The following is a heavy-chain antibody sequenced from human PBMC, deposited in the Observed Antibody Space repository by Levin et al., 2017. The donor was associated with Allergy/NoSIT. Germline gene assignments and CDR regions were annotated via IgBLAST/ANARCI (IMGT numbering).Heavy chain of an antibody. J-gene: IGHJ4*02. CDR2: IIPIFGTA. CDR3: ARVRGSVTYGDYVYDY. D-gene: IGHD4-17*01. V-gene: IGHV1-69*13. CDR1: GGTFSSYA. Sequence: SVKVSCKASGGTFSSYAISWVRQAPGQGLEWMGGIIPIFGTANYAQKFQGRVTITADESTSTAYMELSSLRSEDTAVYYCARVRGSVTYGDYVYDYWGQGTLVTVSS.